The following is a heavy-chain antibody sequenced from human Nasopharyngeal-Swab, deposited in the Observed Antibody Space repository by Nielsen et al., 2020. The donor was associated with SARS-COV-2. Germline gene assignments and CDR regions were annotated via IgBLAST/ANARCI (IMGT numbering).Heavy chain of an antibody. Sequence: GESLKISCAASGFTFSSYDMHWVRQATGKGLEWVSAIGTAGDTYYPGSVKGRFTISRENAKNSLYLQMNSLRAGDTAVYYCAREAVESSSWYYGMDVWGQGTTVTVPS. CDR3: AREAVESSSWYYGMDV. CDR1: GFTFSSYD. J-gene: IGHJ6*02. V-gene: IGHV3-13*01. CDR2: IGTAGDT. D-gene: IGHD6-13*01.